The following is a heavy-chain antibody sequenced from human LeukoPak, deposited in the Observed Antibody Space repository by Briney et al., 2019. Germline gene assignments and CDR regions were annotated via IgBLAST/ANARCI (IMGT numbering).Heavy chain of an antibody. CDR1: RYTFTKEA. V-gene: IGHV1-69*06. D-gene: IGHD6-13*01. CDR2: IIPIFGTA. J-gene: IGHJ6*03. Sequence: ASVSVSCKAFRYTFTKEAISWVRQAPGQGLEWMGGIIPIFGTANYAQKFQGRVTITADKSTSTAYMELSSLRSEDTAVYYCARIPFSIAAAGPYYYYYMDVWGKGTTVTVSS. CDR3: ARIPFSIAAAGPYYYYYMDV.